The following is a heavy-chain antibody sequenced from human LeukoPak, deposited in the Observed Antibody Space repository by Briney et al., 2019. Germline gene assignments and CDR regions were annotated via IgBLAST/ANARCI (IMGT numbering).Heavy chain of an antibody. CDR1: GFNFNDHY. CDR2: ISRSSDNI. J-gene: IGHJ4*02. Sequence: GGSLRLSCAASGFNFNDHYMSWIRQAPGKGLEWVSSISRSSDNIRYADSVKGRFTISRDNAKNSLYLQMNSLRAEDTAMYYCTREFSVVANFDYWGQGTLVTVSS. D-gene: IGHD2-21*01. V-gene: IGHV3-11*06. CDR3: TREFSVVANFDY.